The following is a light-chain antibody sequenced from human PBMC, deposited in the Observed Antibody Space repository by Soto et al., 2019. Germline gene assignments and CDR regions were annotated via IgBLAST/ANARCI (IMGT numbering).Light chain of an antibody. V-gene: IGLV2-14*01. Sequence: QSVLTQPASVSGSPGQSITISCTGSSSDIGAYNYVSWYQQHPGKAPQLLIYEVSNRPSGVSNRFSGSKSGNTASLTISGLQAEDEADYHCSSYMRRSTLVFGGGTKVTVL. CDR3: SSYMRRSTLV. J-gene: IGLJ3*02. CDR2: EVS. CDR1: SSDIGAYNY.